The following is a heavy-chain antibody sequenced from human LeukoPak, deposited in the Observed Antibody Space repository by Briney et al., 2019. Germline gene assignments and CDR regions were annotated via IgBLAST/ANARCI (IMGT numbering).Heavy chain of an antibody. D-gene: IGHD6-19*01. Sequence: PGRSLRLSCAASGFTFSSYAMHWVRQAPGKGLEWVAAISGSGGSTYYADSVKGRFTISRDNPKNTLYLQMNSLRAEDTAVYYCAKDVRGWYQSSAFDIWGQGTMVTVSS. V-gene: IGHV3-23*01. CDR3: AKDVRGWYQSSAFDI. CDR1: GFTFSSYA. J-gene: IGHJ3*02. CDR2: ISGSGGST.